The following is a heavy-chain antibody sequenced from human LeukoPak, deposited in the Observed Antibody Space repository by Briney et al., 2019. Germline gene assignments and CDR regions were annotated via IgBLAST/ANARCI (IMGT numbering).Heavy chain of an antibody. CDR1: GFTLSHYW. J-gene: IGHJ4*02. Sequence: GGSLRLSCAASGFTLSHYWMTWVRQAPGKGLEWVAQINQDGSEEYYMDSVKARFTISRDNAKTSVFLQMNSLRAEDTAVYYCVRDGGVSGYDLLDYWGQGTLVTVSS. D-gene: IGHD5-12*01. CDR3: VRDGGVSGYDLLDY. CDR2: INQDGSEE. V-gene: IGHV3-7*01.